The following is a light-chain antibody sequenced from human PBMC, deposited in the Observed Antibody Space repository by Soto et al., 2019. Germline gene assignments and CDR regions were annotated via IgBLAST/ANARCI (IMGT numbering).Light chain of an antibody. V-gene: IGLV2-14*01. J-gene: IGLJ2*01. Sequence: QSVLTQPASVSGSPGQSITISCTGTSSDVGGYNYVSWYQQQPGKAPKLMIYDVNNRPSGVSNRFSGSKSGNTASLTISGLQAEDEADYYCSSYTSSSTLVVFGGGTKGTVL. CDR3: SSYTSSSTLVV. CDR2: DVN. CDR1: SSDVGGYNY.